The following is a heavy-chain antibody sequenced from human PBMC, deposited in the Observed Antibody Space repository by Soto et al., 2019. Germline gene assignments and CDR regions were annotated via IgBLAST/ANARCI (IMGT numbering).Heavy chain of an antibody. J-gene: IGHJ4*02. V-gene: IGHV3-33*01. CDR1: GFTFSSYG. Sequence: QVQLVESGGGMVQPGRSLRLSCAASGFTFSSYGMHWVRQAPGKGLEWVAVIWYDGSNKYYADSVKGRFTISRDNSKNTLYLQMNSLRAEDTAVYYCARDSLAAAGTSDYWGQGTLVTVSS. D-gene: IGHD6-13*01. CDR3: ARDSLAAAGTSDY. CDR2: IWYDGSNK.